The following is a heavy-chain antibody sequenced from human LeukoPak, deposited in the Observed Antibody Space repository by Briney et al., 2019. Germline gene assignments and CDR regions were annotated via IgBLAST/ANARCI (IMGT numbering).Heavy chain of an antibody. J-gene: IGHJ4*02. V-gene: IGHV3-66*01. CDR1: GFTVSSNY. D-gene: IGHD3-22*01. CDR3: ARDYYDSSPGGY. Sequence: GGSLRLSCAASGFTVSSNYMSWVRQAPGKGLEWVSVIYSGGSTYYADSVKGRFTISRDNSKNTLYLQMNSLRAEDTTVYYCARDYYDSSPGGYWGQGTLVTVSS. CDR2: IYSGGST.